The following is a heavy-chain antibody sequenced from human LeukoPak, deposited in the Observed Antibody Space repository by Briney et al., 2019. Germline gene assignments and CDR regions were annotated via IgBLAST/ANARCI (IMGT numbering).Heavy chain of an antibody. J-gene: IGHJ4*02. CDR1: GFTFSSYS. CDR2: ISSSSSYI. V-gene: IGHV3-21*01. Sequence: GGSLRLSCAASGFTFSSYSMNWVRQAPGKGLEWVSSISSSSSYIYYADSVKGRFTISRDNAKNSLYLQMSSLRAEDTAVYYCARDKRQQLVHNFDYWGQGTLVTVPS. D-gene: IGHD6-13*01. CDR3: ARDKRQQLVHNFDY.